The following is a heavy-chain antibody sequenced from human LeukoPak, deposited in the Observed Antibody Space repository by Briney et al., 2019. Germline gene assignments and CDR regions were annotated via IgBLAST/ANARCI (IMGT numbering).Heavy chain of an antibody. D-gene: IGHD1-26*01. Sequence: ASVKVSCKASGYTFTGYYMHWVRQAPGQGLEWMGWINPNSGGTNYAQKFQGRVTMTRDTSISTAYMELSRLRSDDTAVYYCARDEEGFVGATLYYYMDVWGKGTTVTVSS. V-gene: IGHV1-2*02. J-gene: IGHJ6*03. CDR1: GYTFTGYY. CDR3: ARDEEGFVGATLYYYMDV. CDR2: INPNSGGT.